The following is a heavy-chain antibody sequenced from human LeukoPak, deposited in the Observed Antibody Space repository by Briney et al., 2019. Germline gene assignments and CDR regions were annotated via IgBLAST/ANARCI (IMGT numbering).Heavy chain of an antibody. CDR1: GGSISSSSYY. J-gene: IGHJ6*03. CDR3: ARRGSSSWFRGSDYYYMDV. Sequence: SETLSLTCTVSGGSISSSSYYWGWIRQPPGKGLEWIGSIYYSGSTYYNPSLKSRVTISVDTSKNQFSLKLSSVTAADTAVYYCARRGSSSWFRGSDYYYMDVWGKGTTVTVSS. CDR2: IYYSGST. V-gene: IGHV4-39*01. D-gene: IGHD6-13*01.